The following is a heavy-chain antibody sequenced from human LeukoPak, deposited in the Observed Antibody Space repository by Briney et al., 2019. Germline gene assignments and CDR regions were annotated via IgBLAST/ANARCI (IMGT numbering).Heavy chain of an antibody. D-gene: IGHD2-15*01. Sequence: PSETLSLTCTVSGGSISSGSYYWGWIRQPPGKGLEWIGSIYHSGSTYYNPSLKSRVTISVDTSKNQFSLKLSSVTAADTAVYYCARPDCSGGSCYSVYAFDIWGQGTMVTVSS. J-gene: IGHJ3*02. CDR1: GGSISSGSYY. CDR2: IYHSGST. V-gene: IGHV4-39*07. CDR3: ARPDCSGGSCYSVYAFDI.